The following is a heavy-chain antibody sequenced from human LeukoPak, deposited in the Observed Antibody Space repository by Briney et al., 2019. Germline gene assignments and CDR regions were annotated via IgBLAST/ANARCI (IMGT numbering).Heavy chain of an antibody. Sequence: HPGGSLRLSCAASGFTFSSYAMSWVRQAPGKGLEWVSAISGSGGSTYYADSVKGRFTISRDNSKNTLYLQMNSLRTEDTAVYYCARDLYSGSPRGLFGYWGQGTLVTVSS. CDR2: ISGSGGST. V-gene: IGHV3-23*01. CDR1: GFTFSSYA. CDR3: ARDLYSGSPRGLFGY. J-gene: IGHJ4*02. D-gene: IGHD1-26*01.